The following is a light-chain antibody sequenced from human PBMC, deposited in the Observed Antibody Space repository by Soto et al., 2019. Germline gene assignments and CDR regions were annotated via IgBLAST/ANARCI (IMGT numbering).Light chain of an antibody. CDR3: LQHNSYPST. J-gene: IGKJ1*01. V-gene: IGKV1-17*01. CDR2: AAS. CDR1: QGIRKD. Sequence: DIQMTQSPSSLSASVGDRVTITCRASQGIRKDLGWYQQRPGKAPKRLIYAASSLQSGVPSRFSGSGSGTEFTLTISSLQPEDFATYYCLQHNSYPSTFGQGTKVEIK.